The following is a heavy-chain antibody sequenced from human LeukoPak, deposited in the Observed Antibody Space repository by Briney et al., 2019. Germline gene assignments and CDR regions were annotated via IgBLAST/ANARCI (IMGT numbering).Heavy chain of an antibody. Sequence: GGSLRLSCAASGFTLSSYWMSWVRQAPGKGLEWVADIKEDGSEKYYVDSVKGRFTISRDNAKNSLYLQMNSLRVEDTAVYYCALTPDYYGSGSFDYWGQGTLVTVSS. D-gene: IGHD3-10*01. J-gene: IGHJ4*02. CDR1: GFTLSSYW. CDR2: IKEDGSEK. V-gene: IGHV3-7*01. CDR3: ALTPDYYGSGSFDY.